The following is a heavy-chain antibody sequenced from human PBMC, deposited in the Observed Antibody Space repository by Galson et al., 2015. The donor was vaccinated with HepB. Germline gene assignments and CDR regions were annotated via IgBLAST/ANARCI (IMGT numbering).Heavy chain of an antibody. V-gene: IGHV3-15*01. CDR2: IKSKTDGGTT. D-gene: IGHD2-15*01. CDR3: TTDVYCSGGSCYSNGMDV. Sequence: SLRLSCAASGFTFSNAWMSWVRQAPGKGLEWVGRIKSKTDGGTTDYAAPVKGRFTISRDDSKNTLYLQMNSLKTEDTAVYHCTTDVYCSGGSCYSNGMDVWGQGTTVTVSS. CDR1: GFTFSNAW. J-gene: IGHJ6*02.